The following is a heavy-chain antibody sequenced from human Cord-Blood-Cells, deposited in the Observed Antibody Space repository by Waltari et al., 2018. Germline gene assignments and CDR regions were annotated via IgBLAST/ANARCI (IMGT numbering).Heavy chain of an antibody. V-gene: IGHV4-34*01. D-gene: IGHD6-6*01. Sequence: QLQLQQWGAGLLKPSETLSLTCAVYGGSFSGYYWSWIRQPPGKGLEWIGEINHSGSTNYNPSLKSRVTISVDTSKNQFSLKLSSVTAADTAVYYCARKYSSSSSWFDPWGQGTLVTVSS. CDR2: INHSGST. J-gene: IGHJ5*02. CDR1: GGSFSGYY. CDR3: ARKYSSSSSWFDP.